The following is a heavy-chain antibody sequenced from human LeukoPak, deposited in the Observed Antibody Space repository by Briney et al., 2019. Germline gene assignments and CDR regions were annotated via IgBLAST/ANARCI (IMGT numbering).Heavy chain of an antibody. CDR2: ISSSGSTI. V-gene: IGHV3-11*04. CDR1: GFTFSDYY. Sequence: GGSLRLSCAASGFTFSDYYMSWIRQAPGKGLEWVSYISSSGSTIYYADSVKGRFTISRDNAKNSLYLQMNSLRAEDTAVYYCARDWGDEEWEVHFDYWGQGTLVTVSS. J-gene: IGHJ4*02. CDR3: ARDWGDEEWEVHFDY. D-gene: IGHD3-10*01.